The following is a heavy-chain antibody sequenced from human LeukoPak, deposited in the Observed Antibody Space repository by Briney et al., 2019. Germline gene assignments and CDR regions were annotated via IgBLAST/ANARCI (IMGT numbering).Heavy chain of an antibody. CDR2: IIPIFGTA. V-gene: IGHV1-69*13. Sequence: ASVKVSCKASGGTFSSYAISWVRQAPGQGLEWMGGIIPIFGTANYAQKFQGRVTITADESTSTAYMELSSLRSEDTAVYYCARVGHYGSGSYYFDYWGQGTLVTVSS. D-gene: IGHD3-10*01. J-gene: IGHJ4*02. CDR3: ARVGHYGSGSYYFDY. CDR1: GGTFSSYA.